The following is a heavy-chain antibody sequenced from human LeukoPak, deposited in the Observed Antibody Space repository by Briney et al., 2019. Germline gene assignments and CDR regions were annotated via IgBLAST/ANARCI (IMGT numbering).Heavy chain of an antibody. V-gene: IGHV3-23*01. CDR3: AKGLTITMIVVVINHAFDI. J-gene: IGHJ3*02. Sequence: GGSLRLSCAASGFTFSSYDMSCVRQSRGKGVEGVSSISGSGGSTYYADSVKGRFTISRDNSKNTLYLQMNSLRAEDTAVYYCAKGLTITMIVVVINHAFDIWGQGTMVTVSS. D-gene: IGHD3-22*01. CDR2: ISGSGGST. CDR1: GFTFSSYD.